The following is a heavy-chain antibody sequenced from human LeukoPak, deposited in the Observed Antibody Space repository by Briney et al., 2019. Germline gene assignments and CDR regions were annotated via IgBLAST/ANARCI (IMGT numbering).Heavy chain of an antibody. CDR3: AQGPVSVSDFWSGHPRGYYYYMDV. V-gene: IGHV2-5*01. CDR1: GFSLTTSGVG. CDR2: IYWNDDK. D-gene: IGHD3-3*01. J-gene: IGHJ6*03. Sequence: SGPTLVKPTQTLTLTCTFSGFSLTTSGVGVGWIRQPPGKALEWLALIYWNDDKRYSPSLKSRLTITKDTSKNQVVLTMTNMDPVDTATYYGAQGPVSVSDFWSGHPRGYYYYMDVWGKGPTVTVSS.